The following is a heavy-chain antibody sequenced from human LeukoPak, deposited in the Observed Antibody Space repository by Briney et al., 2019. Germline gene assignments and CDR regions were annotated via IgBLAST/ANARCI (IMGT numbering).Heavy chain of an antibody. D-gene: IGHD3-22*01. CDR1: GGSFSGYY. Sequence: PSETLSLTCAVYGGSFSGYYWSWIRQPPGKGLEWIGNIYDRGSTDYNPSLKSRVTISVDTSKNQCSLKLSSVTAADTAVYYCARQSISGSSLSYFDYWGQGTLVNVSS. CDR3: ARQSISGSSLSYFDY. V-gene: IGHV4-59*01. CDR2: IYDRGST. J-gene: IGHJ4*02.